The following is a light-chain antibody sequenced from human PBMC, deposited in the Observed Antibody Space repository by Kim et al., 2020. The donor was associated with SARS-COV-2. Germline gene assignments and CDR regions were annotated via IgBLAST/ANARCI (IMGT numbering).Light chain of an antibody. Sequence: SYELTQPPSVSVAPGKTARITCGGNNIGSKSVHWYQQKPGQAPVLAINYDSDRPSGIPERFSGSNSGNTATLTISRVEDGDEADYYCQVWDSSSDHYVFG. CDR1: NIGSKS. J-gene: IGLJ1*01. CDR3: QVWDSSSDHYV. V-gene: IGLV3-21*04. CDR2: YDS.